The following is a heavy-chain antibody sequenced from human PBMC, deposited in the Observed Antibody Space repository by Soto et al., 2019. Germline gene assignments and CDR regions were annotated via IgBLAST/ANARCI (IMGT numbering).Heavy chain of an antibody. D-gene: IGHD3-16*01. Sequence: DVQLLESGGGLAQRGGSLRLSCAASGFSFSTYGMTWVRQAPGKGLEWVSYGGSGGSTYYADSVKGRFTSSRDNSKNTLYLQMTSLRAEDTAVYYCVKFRGRAYHYYYMDVWGNGTTVTVSS. J-gene: IGHJ6*03. CDR2: YGGSGGST. V-gene: IGHV3-23*01. CDR1: GFSFSTYG. CDR3: VKFRGRAYHYYYMDV.